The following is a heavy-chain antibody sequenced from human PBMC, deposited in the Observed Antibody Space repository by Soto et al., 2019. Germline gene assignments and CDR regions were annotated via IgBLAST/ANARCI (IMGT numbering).Heavy chain of an antibody. D-gene: IGHD1-26*01. Sequence: QVQLQQWGAGLLKPSETLSLTCAVYGGSFSEYYWTWIRQPPGKGLEWIGYISHSGSTNYNPSLKSRVAISVDTSKNQFSLKLNSVTAADTAVYYCARDSGTYLTAFDLWGQGTMVTVSS. CDR1: GGSFSEYY. CDR3: ARDSGTYLTAFDL. V-gene: IGHV4-34*11. CDR2: ISHSGST. J-gene: IGHJ3*01.